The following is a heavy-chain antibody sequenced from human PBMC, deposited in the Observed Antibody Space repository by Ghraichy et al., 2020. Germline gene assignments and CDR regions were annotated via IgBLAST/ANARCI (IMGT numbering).Heavy chain of an antibody. V-gene: IGHV3-33*01. CDR2: IWYDGSNK. D-gene: IGHD3-3*01. J-gene: IGHJ6*02. CDR1: GFTFSSYG. CDR3: ARSGVYYGMDV. Sequence: GGSLRLSCAASGFTFSSYGMHWVRQAPGKGLEWVAVIWYDGSNKYYADSVKGRFTISRDNSKNTLYLQMNSLRAEDTAVYYCARSGVYYGMDVWGQGTTVTVSS.